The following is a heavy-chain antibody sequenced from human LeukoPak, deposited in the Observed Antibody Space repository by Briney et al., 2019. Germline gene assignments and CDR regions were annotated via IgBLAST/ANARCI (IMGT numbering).Heavy chain of an antibody. CDR1: GYTFTGYY. CDR2: INPNSGGT. CDR3: ARGGSAPHPQFDY. V-gene: IGHV1-2*02. J-gene: IGHJ4*02. Sequence: ASVKVPCKASGYTFTGYYIHWVRQAPGQGLEWMGWINPNSGGTNYAQNFQGRVTMTRDTSINTAYMELSRLISDDTAVYYCARGGSAPHPQFDYWGQGTLVTVSS. D-gene: IGHD2-15*01.